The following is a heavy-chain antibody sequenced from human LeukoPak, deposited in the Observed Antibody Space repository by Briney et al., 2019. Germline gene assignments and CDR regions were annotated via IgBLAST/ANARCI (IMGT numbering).Heavy chain of an antibody. V-gene: IGHV3-30*04. CDR3: ASGLGYYDSSGYYSGDY. J-gene: IGHJ4*02. CDR1: GFSFNNYA. Sequence: GGSLRLSCAASGFSFNNYAMHWVRQAPGKGLDWVAVVSYDGSNKYYADSVKGRFTISRDNAKNTLYLQMNSLRAEDTAVYYCASGLGYYDSSGYYSGDYWGQGTLVTVSS. D-gene: IGHD3-22*01. CDR2: VSYDGSNK.